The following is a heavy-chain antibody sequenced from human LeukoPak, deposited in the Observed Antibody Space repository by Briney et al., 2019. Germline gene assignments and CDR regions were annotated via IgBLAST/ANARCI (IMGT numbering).Heavy chain of an antibody. CDR1: GFTFSSYG. V-gene: IGHV3-30*18. Sequence: GGSLRPSCAASGFTFSSYGMHWVRQAPGKGLEWVAVISYDGSNKYYADYVKGRFTISRDNSKNTLYLQMNSLRAEDTAVYYCAKDRDIVVVPAAIRQGLDYWGQGTLVTVSS. D-gene: IGHD2-2*01. CDR3: AKDRDIVVVPAAIRQGLDY. J-gene: IGHJ4*02. CDR2: ISYDGSNK.